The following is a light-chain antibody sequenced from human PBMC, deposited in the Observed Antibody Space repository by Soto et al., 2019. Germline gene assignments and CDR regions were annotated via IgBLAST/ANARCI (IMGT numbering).Light chain of an antibody. Sequence: EIEMTQSPATLSVFPGQRATLSCRASQTVSTNLAWYQQKPGQAPRLLIYGASTRATDVPARFSGSGSGTEFTLTISSLQSEDFAEYHCQQYNNWPQTFGQGTQVDIK. J-gene: IGKJ1*01. V-gene: IGKV3-15*01. CDR3: QQYNNWPQT. CDR2: GAS. CDR1: QTVSTN.